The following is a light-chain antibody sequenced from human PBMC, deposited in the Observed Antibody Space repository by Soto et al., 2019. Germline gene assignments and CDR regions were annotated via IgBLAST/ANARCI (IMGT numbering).Light chain of an antibody. CDR2: GAS. V-gene: IGKV3-20*01. J-gene: IGKJ1*01. CDR1: QSVSRSY. CDR3: HHYET. Sequence: IVLPQSPGTLSLSPGHSATLSCRASQSVSRSYLGWYQQKPGEAPGLLMYGASIRAAGVPDRFSGSGSGTEFTLTIRRLEPEDFTVYYCHHYETFGQGTKVDIK.